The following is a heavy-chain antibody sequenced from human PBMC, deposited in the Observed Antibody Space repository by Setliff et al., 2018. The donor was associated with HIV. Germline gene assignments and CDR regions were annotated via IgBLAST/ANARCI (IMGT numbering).Heavy chain of an antibody. J-gene: IGHJ6*03. CDR3: ARDIDSGSYYYYMDV. D-gene: IGHD1-26*01. CDR2: MNPNSGNT. V-gene: IGHV1-8*02. CDR1: GYTFSSYD. Sequence: ASVKVSCKASGYTFSSYDINWVRQATGQGLEWMGWMNPNSGNTGYAQKFQGRVTMTRDTSISTAYMELNSLRPEDTALYYCARDIDSGSYYYYMDVWGKGTTVTVSS.